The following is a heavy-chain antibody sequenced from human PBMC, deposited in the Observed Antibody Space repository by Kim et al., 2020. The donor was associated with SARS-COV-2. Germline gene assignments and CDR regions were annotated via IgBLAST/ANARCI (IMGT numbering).Heavy chain of an antibody. V-gene: IGHV1-2*06. J-gene: IGHJ3*02. CDR1: GYTFTGYY. CDR3: ERDELWGDYGAFDI. CDR2: INPNSGCT. Sequence: ASVKVSCKASGYTFTGYYMHWVRQAPGQGLEWMGRINPNSGCTNYAQKFQGRVTMTRDTSISTAYMELSRLRSDDTAVYYCERDELWGDYGAFDIWGQGTMVTVSS. D-gene: IGHD4-17*01.